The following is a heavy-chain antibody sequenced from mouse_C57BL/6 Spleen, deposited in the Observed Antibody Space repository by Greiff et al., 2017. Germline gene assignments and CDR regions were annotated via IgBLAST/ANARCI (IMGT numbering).Heavy chain of an antibody. CDR3: ARTLIATVVDSFDV. J-gene: IGHJ1*03. D-gene: IGHD1-1*01. V-gene: IGHV1-82*01. CDR2: IYPGDGDT. Sequence: QVQLQQSGPELVKPGASVKISCKASGYAFSSSWVNWVKQRPGKGLEWSGRIYPGDGDTNYNGKFKGKATLTADKSSSTAYMQLSSLTSEDSAVYFCARTLIATVVDSFDVWGTGTTVTVSS. CDR1: GYAFSSSW.